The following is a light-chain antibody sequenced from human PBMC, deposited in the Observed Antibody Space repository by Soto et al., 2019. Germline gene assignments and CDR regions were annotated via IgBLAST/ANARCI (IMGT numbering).Light chain of an antibody. J-gene: IGKJ2*01. CDR3: QQRSNIPYT. Sequence: DIQMTQSPSSLSASVGDRVTITCRASQTISSYLTWYQQSPGKAPKLLIYAASSLQSGVPSGYSGSGSGPVFTHPLSSLQPDDFAPHACQQRSNIPYTFGQGTKLEIK. V-gene: IGKV1-39*01. CDR1: QTISSY. CDR2: AAS.